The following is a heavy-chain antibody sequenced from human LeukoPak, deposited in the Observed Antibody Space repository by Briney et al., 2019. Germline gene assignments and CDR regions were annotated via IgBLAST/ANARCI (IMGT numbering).Heavy chain of an antibody. CDR2: IYSGGIT. CDR3: AKDRCSNGIGCYYYYMDV. CDR1: GFTVNTTF. D-gene: IGHD2-8*01. V-gene: IGHV3-66*02. Sequence: GGSLRLSCAASGFTVNTTFMNWVRQAPGKGLEWVSVIYSGGITYYADSMKGRFTISRDNSKNTLYLQMNSLRAEDTAVYYCAKDRCSNGIGCYYYYMDVWGKGTTVTISS. J-gene: IGHJ6*03.